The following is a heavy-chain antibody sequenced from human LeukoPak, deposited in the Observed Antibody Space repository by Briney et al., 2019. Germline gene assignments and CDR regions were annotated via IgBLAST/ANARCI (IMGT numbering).Heavy chain of an antibody. CDR2: ISSSSSYI. CDR1: GFTFSSYS. Sequence: PGGSLRLSCAASGFTFSSYSMNWVRHAPGKGLEWASSISSSSSYIYYADSVKGRFTISRDNAKNSLYLQMNSLRAEDTAVYYCARDKSPRAYYGSGNGDYWGQGTLVTVSS. D-gene: IGHD3-10*01. V-gene: IGHV3-21*01. J-gene: IGHJ4*02. CDR3: ARDKSPRAYYGSGNGDY.